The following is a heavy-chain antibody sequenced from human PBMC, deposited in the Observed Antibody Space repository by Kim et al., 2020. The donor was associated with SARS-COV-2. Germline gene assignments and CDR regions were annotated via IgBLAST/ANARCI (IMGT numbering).Heavy chain of an antibody. D-gene: IGHD6-19*01. CDR3: TKDWDDKSASGWSSQPLFDY. Sequence: GGSLRLSCAASAFTFRNFAMSWVRQAPGKGLEWVSAINGKADKTYYTDSVNGRFTISRDNSKNTLYLQMNSLRGEDTAMYYCTKDWDDKSASGWSSQPLFDYWGRGTLVTVSS. V-gene: IGHV3-23*01. CDR2: INGKADKT. J-gene: IGHJ4*02. CDR1: AFTFRNFA.